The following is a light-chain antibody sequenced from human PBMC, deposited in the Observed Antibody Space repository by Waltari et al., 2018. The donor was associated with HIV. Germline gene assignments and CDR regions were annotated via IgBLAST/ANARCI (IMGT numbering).Light chain of an antibody. CDR2: GAS. CDR3: QQTNSFPIT. V-gene: IGKV1D-12*01. Sequence: DIQMTQFPSSVSASVGDRVTMTCRATQGIANWVAWYQQKPGKAPKLLIHGASILQEGVPSRFSGRGSGTIFTLTTKTLQPEDFATYFCQQTNSFPITFGQGTRLDSK. J-gene: IGKJ5*01. CDR1: QGIANW.